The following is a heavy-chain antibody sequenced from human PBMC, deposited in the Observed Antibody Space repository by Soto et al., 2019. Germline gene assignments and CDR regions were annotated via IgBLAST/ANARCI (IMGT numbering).Heavy chain of an antibody. D-gene: IGHD2-21*02. J-gene: IGHJ5*02. CDR2: IIPIFGTA. V-gene: IGHV1-69*13. CDR3: ARAPYCGGDCYSAWFDP. CDR1: GGTFSSYA. Sequence: ASVKVSCKASGGTFSSYAIGWVRQAPGQGLEWMGGIIPIFGTANYAQKFQGRVTITADESTSTAYMELSSLRSEDTAVYYCARAPYCGGDCYSAWFDPWSQGTLVTVS.